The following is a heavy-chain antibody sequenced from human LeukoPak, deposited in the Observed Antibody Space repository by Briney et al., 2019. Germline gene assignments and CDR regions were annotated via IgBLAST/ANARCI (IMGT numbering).Heavy chain of an antibody. CDR1: VFTFSSYW. J-gene: IGHJ4*02. CDR2: INNEGSST. CDR3: ARDQGLYCSSTSCPPLGHFDY. Sequence: GGSLRLSCAASVFTFSSYWMHWVRPTPGKGLVWVSRINNEGSSTSYADSVKGRFTISRDNAKNTLYLQMNSLRAEDTAVYYCARDQGLYCSSTSCPPLGHFDYWGQGTLVTVSS. V-gene: IGHV3-74*01. D-gene: IGHD2-2*01.